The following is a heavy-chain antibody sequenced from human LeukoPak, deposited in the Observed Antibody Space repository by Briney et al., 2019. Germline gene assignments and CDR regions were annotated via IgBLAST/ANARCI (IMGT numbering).Heavy chain of an antibody. V-gene: IGHV4-4*07. D-gene: IGHD6-13*01. J-gene: IGHJ4*02. Sequence: PSETLSLTCTVSGGSISSYDWNWIRQPAGKGLEWIGRIYTSGSTNYSPSLKSRVTISLDKSKNQFSLKLSSVTAADTAVYYCASERLAAAGMPFDSWGQGTLVTVSS. CDR1: GGSISSYD. CDR3: ASERLAAAGMPFDS. CDR2: IYTSGST.